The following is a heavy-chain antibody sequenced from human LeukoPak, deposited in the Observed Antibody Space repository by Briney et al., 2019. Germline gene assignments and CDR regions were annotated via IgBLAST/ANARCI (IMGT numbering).Heavy chain of an antibody. D-gene: IGHD3-16*02. CDR3: ARHGEGLTFGGVIVPPHFDY. CDR1: GGSISSSSYY. V-gene: IGHV4-39*01. Sequence: SETLSLTCTVSGGSISSSSYYWGWIRQPPGKGLEWIGGIYYSGSTYYNPSLKSRVTISVDTSKNQFSLKLSSVTAADTAVYYCARHGEGLTFGGVIVPPHFDYWGQGTLVTVSS. CDR2: IYYSGST. J-gene: IGHJ4*02.